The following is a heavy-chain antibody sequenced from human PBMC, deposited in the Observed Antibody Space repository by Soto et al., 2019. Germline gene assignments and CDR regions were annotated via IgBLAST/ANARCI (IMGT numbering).Heavy chain of an antibody. CDR2: INAGNGNT. CDR1: GYTFTGYA. J-gene: IGHJ4*02. CDR3: ARAVAVPADFDY. D-gene: IGHD6-19*01. Sequence: QVQLVQSGAEEKKPGASVKVSCKASGYTFTGYAMHWVRQAPGQRLEWMGWINAGNGNTKYSHKFQGRVTITRDTSARTAYMELSSLRSEDTAVYYCARAVAVPADFDYWGQGTLVTVSS. V-gene: IGHV1-3*05.